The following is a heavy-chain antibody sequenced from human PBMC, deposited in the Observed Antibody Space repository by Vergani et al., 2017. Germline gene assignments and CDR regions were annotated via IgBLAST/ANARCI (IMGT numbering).Heavy chain of an antibody. CDR1: GFSLNTRGVS. V-gene: IGHV2-5*04. CDR2: SYWNDDQ. J-gene: IGHJ6*03. D-gene: IGHD1-7*01. CDR3: VYRKSECGTTGCFYPFYCYYYMDV. Sequence: QITLKESGPTLVKPTQTLTLTCTFSGFSLNTRGVSVAWIRQPPGKALDWLALSYWNDDQHYSPSRNNRVTITKDTSKNEVVLTMTNMDYVDTGTYYCVYRKSECGTTGCFYPFYCYYYMDVWGKGTTVTVSS.